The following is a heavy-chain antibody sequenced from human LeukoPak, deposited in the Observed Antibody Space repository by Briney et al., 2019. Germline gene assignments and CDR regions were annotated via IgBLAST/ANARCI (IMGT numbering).Heavy chain of an antibody. V-gene: IGHV1-69*06. CDR1: GGTFSSYA. Sequence: SVKVSCKASGGTFSSYAISWVRQAPGQGLEWMGGIIPIFGTANYAQKFQGRVTITADKSTSTAYMELSSLRSEDTAVYYCARERSYYGSGSSFDYWGQGTLVTVSS. J-gene: IGHJ4*02. CDR2: IIPIFGTA. D-gene: IGHD3-10*01. CDR3: ARERSYYGSGSSFDY.